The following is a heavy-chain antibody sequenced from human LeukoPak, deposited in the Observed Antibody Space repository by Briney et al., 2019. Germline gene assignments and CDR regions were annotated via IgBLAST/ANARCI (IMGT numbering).Heavy chain of an antibody. CDR1: GYSFTDYY. J-gene: IGHJ5*02. CDR2: INPNSGGT. V-gene: IGHV1-2*02. Sequence: ASVKVSCKTSGYSFTDYYMHWVRQAPGQGLEWMGWINPNSGGTSSAQKFQGRVTMTRDMSITSVYMEVNWLTSDDTAIYYCARADRLHGGPYLIGPWGQGTLVTVSS. CDR3: ARADRLHGGPYLIGP. D-gene: IGHD2-21*01.